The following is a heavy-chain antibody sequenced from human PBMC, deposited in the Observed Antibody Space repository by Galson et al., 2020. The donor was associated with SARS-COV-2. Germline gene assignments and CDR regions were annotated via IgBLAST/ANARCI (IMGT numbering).Heavy chain of an antibody. Sequence: SGPTLVKPTQTLTLTCTFSGFSLSTSGMCVSWIRQPPGKTLEWLALIDLDDDKYYSTSLKTRLTISKDTSKNQVVLTMTNMDPVDTATYYCARIPAHLGMDDFYYYGMDVWGQGTTVTVSS. CDR1: GFSLSTSGMC. CDR3: ARIPAHLGMDDFYYYGMDV. CDR2: IDLDDDK. J-gene: IGHJ6*02. V-gene: IGHV2-70*01. D-gene: IGHD3-16*01.